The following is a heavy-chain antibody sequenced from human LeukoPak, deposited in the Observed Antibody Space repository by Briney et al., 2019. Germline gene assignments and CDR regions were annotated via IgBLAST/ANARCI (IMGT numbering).Heavy chain of an antibody. V-gene: IGHV3-72*01. J-gene: IGHJ2*01. CDR2: TRNKANSYST. D-gene: IGHD4-17*01. CDR1: GFTFSDHY. CDR3: TRRQDGDYWYFDL. Sequence: GGSLRLSCAASGFTFSDHYMDWVRQAPGKGLEWVGRTRNKANSYSTEYAASVKGRFTISTDDSKNSLYLQMNGLKTEDTAVYYCTRRQDGDYWYFDLWGRGTLVTVSS.